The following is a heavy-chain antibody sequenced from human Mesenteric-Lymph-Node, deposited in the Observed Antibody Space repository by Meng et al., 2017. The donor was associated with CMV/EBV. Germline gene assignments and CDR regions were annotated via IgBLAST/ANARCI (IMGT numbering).Heavy chain of an antibody. J-gene: IGHJ4*02. Sequence: GSLRLSCAVYGGSFSGYYWSWIRQPPGKGLEWIGEINHSGSTNYNPSLKSRVTISVDTSKNQFSLNLNSVTAADTAVYYCALQSTAMVIDYWGQGTLVTVSS. CDR1: GGSFSGYY. D-gene: IGHD5-18*01. V-gene: IGHV4-34*01. CDR2: INHSGST. CDR3: ALQSTAMVIDY.